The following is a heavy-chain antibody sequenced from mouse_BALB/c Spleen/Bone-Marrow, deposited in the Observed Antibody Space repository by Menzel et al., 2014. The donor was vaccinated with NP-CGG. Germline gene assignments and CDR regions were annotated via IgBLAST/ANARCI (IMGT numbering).Heavy chain of an antibody. CDR1: GCTFTNYV. CDR3: YYDYDEGY. J-gene: IGHJ2*01. D-gene: IGHD2-4*01. CDR2: INPYNDGT. V-gene: IGHV1-14*01. Sequence: VQLKESGPELVKPGASVKMSCKASGCTFTNYVMHWVKQKPGQGLEWIGYINPYNDGTKYNEKFKGKATLTSDKSSNTAYMELSSLTSEDSAVYYCYYDYDEGYWGRGTTLTVSS.